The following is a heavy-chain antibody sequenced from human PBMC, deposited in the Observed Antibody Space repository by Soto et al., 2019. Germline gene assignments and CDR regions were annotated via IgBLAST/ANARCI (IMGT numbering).Heavy chain of an antibody. V-gene: IGHV1-18*04. CDR1: GYTFTSYG. Sequence: ASVKVSCKASGYTFTSYGISWVRQAPGQGLEWMGWISAYNGNTNYAQKLQGRVTMTTDTSTSTAYMELRSLRSDDTAVYYCARDKLKIVVVVAASLYYYYGMDVWGQGTTVTV. J-gene: IGHJ6*02. CDR2: ISAYNGNT. CDR3: ARDKLKIVVVVAASLYYYYGMDV. D-gene: IGHD2-15*01.